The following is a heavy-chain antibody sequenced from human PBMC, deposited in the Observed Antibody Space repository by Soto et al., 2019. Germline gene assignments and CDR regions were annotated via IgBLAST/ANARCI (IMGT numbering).Heavy chain of an antibody. CDR3: ARSGYSSGWTEVDY. CDR2: IWYDGSNK. Sequence: QVQLVESGGGVVQPGRSLRLSCAASGFTFSNYGMHWVRQAPGKGLEWVAVIWYDGSNKYYADSVKGRFTISRDNSKNTLYLQMNSLRAEDTAAYYCARSGYSSGWTEVDYWGQGTLVTVSS. V-gene: IGHV3-33*01. D-gene: IGHD6-19*01. CDR1: GFTFSNYG. J-gene: IGHJ4*02.